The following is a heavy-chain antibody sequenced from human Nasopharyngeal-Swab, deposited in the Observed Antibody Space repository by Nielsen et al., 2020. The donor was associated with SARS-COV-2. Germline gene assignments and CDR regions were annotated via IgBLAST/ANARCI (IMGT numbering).Heavy chain of an antibody. V-gene: IGHV3-73*01. Sequence: VRQMPGKGLEWVGRIGDKEHNYATTYGASVQGRFTISRDDSKNTAFLQMDSLKTEDTALYYCTTDFYFDYWGQGTLVTVSS. CDR3: TTDFYFDY. J-gene: IGHJ4*02. CDR2: IGDKEHNYAT.